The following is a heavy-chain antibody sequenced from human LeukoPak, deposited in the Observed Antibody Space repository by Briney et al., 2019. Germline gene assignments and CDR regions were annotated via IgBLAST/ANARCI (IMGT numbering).Heavy chain of an antibody. J-gene: IGHJ6*03. CDR1: GYTFTSYD. D-gene: IGHD3-3*01. CDR2: MNPNSGNT. Sequence: ASVKVSCKASGYTFTSYDINWVRQATGPGLEWMGWMNPNSGNTGYAQKFQGRVTITRNTSISTAYMELSSLRSEDTAVYYCARGYDFWSGYYTNYYYMDVWGKGTTVTVSS. V-gene: IGHV1-8*03. CDR3: ARGYDFWSGYYTNYYYMDV.